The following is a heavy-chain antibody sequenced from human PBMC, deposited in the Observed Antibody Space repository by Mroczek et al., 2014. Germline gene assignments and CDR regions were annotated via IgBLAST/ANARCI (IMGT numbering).Heavy chain of an antibody. V-gene: IGHV4-61*02. Sequence: QVQLQQWGPGLVKPSQTLSLTCTVSGGSISSGSYYWSWIRQPAGKGLEWIGRIYTSGSTNYNPSLKSRVTISVDTSKNQFSLKLSSVTAADTAVYYCASGEGRYYFDYWGQGTLVTVSS. J-gene: IGHJ4*02. CDR1: GGSISSGSYY. CDR3: ASGEGRYYFDY. CDR2: IYTSGST.